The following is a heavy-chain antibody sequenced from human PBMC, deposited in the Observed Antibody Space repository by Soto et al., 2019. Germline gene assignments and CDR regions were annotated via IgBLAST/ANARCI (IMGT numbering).Heavy chain of an antibody. CDR2: IYHSGST. V-gene: IGHV4-4*02. CDR3: ARVVGGYYYGMDV. CDR1: GGSISSSNW. Sequence: QVQLQESGPGLVKPSGTLSLTCAVSGGSISSSNWWSWVRQPPGKGLEWIGEIYHSGSTNYNPSLKSRVTIPVDKSKSQFSLKLSSVTAADTAVYYCARVVGGYYYGMDVWGQGTTVTVSS. D-gene: IGHD2-2*01. J-gene: IGHJ6*02.